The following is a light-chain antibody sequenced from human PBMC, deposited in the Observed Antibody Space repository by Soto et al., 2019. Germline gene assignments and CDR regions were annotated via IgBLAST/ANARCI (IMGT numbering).Light chain of an antibody. V-gene: IGLV2-11*01. CDR1: SSDVGDYNY. J-gene: IGLJ1*01. Sequence: QSALTQPRSVSGSPGQSVTISCTGTSSDVGDYNYVSWYQQHPGKAPKLMIYDVSKRPSGVPVRFSGSKSGNTASLTISGPQAEDEADYYCCSYAGSYSFVFGTGTKLTVL. CDR3: CSYAGSYSFV. CDR2: DVS.